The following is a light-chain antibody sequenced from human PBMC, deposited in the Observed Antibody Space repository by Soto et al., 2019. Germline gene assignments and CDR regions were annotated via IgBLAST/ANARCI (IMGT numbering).Light chain of an antibody. CDR1: SSNVAINP. J-gene: IGLJ1*01. Sequence: QSVLTQPPSASGTPGQRVTISCSGSSSNVAINPVNWYQHLPGAAPRLLIYETDRRSSGVPDRFPASKSGTSASLAISGLTSEDEADYYCEAWDETLDGLYVFXTGTKVTVL. V-gene: IGLV1-44*01. CDR2: ETD. CDR3: EAWDETLDGLYV.